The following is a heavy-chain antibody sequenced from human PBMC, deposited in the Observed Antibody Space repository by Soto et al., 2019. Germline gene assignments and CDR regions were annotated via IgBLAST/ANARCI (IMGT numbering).Heavy chain of an antibody. D-gene: IGHD3-10*01. J-gene: IGHJ3*02. Sequence: QVQLVQSGAEVKKPGASVKVSCKASGYTFTGYYMHWVRQAPGQGLEWMGWINPNSGGTNYAQKFQGWVTMTRDTSISTAYMELSRLRSDDTAVYYCASSYYYGPGSSMKPDAFDIWGQGTMVTVSS. CDR2: INPNSGGT. V-gene: IGHV1-2*04. CDR3: ASSYYYGPGSSMKPDAFDI. CDR1: GYTFTGYY.